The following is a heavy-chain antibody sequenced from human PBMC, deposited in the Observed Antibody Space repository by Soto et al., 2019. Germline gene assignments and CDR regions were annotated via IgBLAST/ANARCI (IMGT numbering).Heavy chain of an antibody. J-gene: IGHJ3*02. V-gene: IGHV3-20*04. CDR3: ARDFGFKALDI. D-gene: IGHD3-16*01. CDR2: INWNGGSK. Sequence: GGALRLSWAGSGFTFGEYALTWGRQAPGKGLEWVAGINWNGGSKGYADSVKGRFTISRDNAKGSVSLQMDSLRAEDTGVYFCARDFGFKALDIWGQGIMVTV. CDR1: GFTFGEYA.